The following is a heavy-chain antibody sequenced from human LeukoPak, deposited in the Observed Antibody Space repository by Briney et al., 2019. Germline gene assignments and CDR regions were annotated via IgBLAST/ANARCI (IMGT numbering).Heavy chain of an antibody. CDR2: IYPGDSDT. CDR1: GYSFTSYW. Sequence: GESLKISCKGSGYSFTSYWIGWVRQMPGKGLEWMGIIYPGDSDTRYSPSFQGQVTISADKSISTAYLQWSSLKASDTAMYYCASRIRDGYNWMPARSPYYFDYWGQGTLVTFSS. J-gene: IGHJ4*02. CDR3: ASRIRDGYNWMPARSPYYFDY. V-gene: IGHV5-51*01. D-gene: IGHD5-24*01.